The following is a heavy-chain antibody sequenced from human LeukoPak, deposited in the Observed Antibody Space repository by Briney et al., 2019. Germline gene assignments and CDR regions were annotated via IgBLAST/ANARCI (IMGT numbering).Heavy chain of an antibody. CDR2: IISISSHI. CDR1: GFTFSSYS. D-gene: IGHD2-2*01. V-gene: IGHV3-21*01. Sequence: GGSLRLSCAASGFTFSSYSMNWVRQAPGTGLEWVASIISISSHIYYADSVKGRFTISRDNAKNSLYLQMNSLRAEDTAVYYCARTRAPSNGRVLYYMDVWGKGTTVTVSS. J-gene: IGHJ6*03. CDR3: ARTRAPSNGRVLYYMDV.